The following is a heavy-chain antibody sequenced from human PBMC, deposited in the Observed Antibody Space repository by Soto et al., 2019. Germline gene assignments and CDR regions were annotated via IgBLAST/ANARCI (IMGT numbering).Heavy chain of an antibody. CDR3: SKHAEYQLVSGFDT. V-gene: IGHV3-23*01. CDR1: GFSFSTYA. CDR2: ISAGGGNT. J-gene: IGHJ5*02. D-gene: IGHD2-2*01. Sequence: EVQLLESGGGLVQPGGSLRLSCAVSGFSFSTYAMSWVRQAPGKGLEWVSGISAGGGNTYYADSVRGRFNISRDNSKDTMYLQITSLRAEDTAFYYSSKHAEYQLVSGFDTWGQGTLVTVAS.